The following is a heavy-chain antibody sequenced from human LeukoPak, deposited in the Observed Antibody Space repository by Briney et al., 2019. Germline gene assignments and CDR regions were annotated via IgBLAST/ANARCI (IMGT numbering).Heavy chain of an antibody. V-gene: IGHV4-4*02. CDR2: IYQSGRT. D-gene: IGHD3-16*01. Sequence: PSETLSLTCAVSGGSISSSIWWSWVRQPPGKGLEWIAEIYQSGRTNYNPSLRSRVTMSVDKSTNQFSLKLASVTAADMAVYYCARGGSYVYFDYWGQGTLVTVTS. CDR1: GGSISSSIW. CDR3: ARGGSYVYFDY. J-gene: IGHJ4*02.